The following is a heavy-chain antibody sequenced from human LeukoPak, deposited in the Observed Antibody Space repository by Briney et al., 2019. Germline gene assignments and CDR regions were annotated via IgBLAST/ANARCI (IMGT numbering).Heavy chain of an antibody. CDR2: IYYSGGT. Sequence: SETLSLTCTVSGGSINSYYWNWIRQPPGKGLEWIGYIYYSGGTNYNPSLKSRVNISVDTSKNQFSLNLTSVSAADTAVYYCVRQGAVAGTFDYWGQGTLVTVSS. J-gene: IGHJ4*02. CDR1: GGSINSYY. CDR3: VRQGAVAGTFDY. D-gene: IGHD6-19*01. V-gene: IGHV4-59*08.